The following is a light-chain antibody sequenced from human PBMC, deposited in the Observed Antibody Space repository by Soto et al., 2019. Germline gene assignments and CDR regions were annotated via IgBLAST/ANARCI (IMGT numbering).Light chain of an antibody. CDR2: GAS. J-gene: IGKJ3*01. V-gene: IGKV3-20*01. CDR1: QSVSGSY. Sequence: EIVLTQSPGTLSLSPGERATLSCRASQSVSGSYLAWYQQKSGQAPRLLIYGASRRATGIPDRFSGSGSGTDFTLTISRLEPEDFAVYYCQQYGTSPFTFGPGTRVDIK. CDR3: QQYGTSPFT.